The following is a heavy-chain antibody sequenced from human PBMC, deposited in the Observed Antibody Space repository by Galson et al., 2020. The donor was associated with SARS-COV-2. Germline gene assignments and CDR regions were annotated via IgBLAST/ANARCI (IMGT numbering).Heavy chain of an antibody. Sequence: SETLSLTCTVSGGSISSSSYYWGWIRQPPGKGLEWIGSIYYSGSTYYNPSLKSRVTISVDTSKNQFSLKLSSVTAADTAVYYCAALSVDVDTAMFPYGMDVWGQGTTVTVSS. J-gene: IGHJ6*02. D-gene: IGHD5-18*01. V-gene: IGHV4-39*01. CDR1: GGSISSSSYY. CDR2: IYYSGST. CDR3: AALSVDVDTAMFPYGMDV.